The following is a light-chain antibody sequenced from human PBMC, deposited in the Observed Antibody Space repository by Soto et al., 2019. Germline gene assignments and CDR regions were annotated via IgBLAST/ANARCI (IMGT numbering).Light chain of an antibody. Sequence: IQLTQSPSSLSASVGDRVTITCRASQGISSYLAWYQQKPGKAPKLLIYAASTLQSGVPSRFSGSGSGTDFTLTISSLQPEDFATYYCQPLNSYPQITFGQGDPSGD. CDR1: QGISSY. CDR3: QPLNSYPQIT. CDR2: AAS. J-gene: IGKJ5*01. V-gene: IGKV1-9*01.